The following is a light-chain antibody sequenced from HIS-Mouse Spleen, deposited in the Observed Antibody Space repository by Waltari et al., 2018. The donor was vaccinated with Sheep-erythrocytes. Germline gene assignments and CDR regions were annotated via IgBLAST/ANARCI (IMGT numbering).Light chain of an antibody. Sequence: QSSLTQPRSVSGSPGQSFTIPCTATSSLFGGYNYVSWYQQHPRKAPKLMIYDVSKRPSGVPDRFSGSKSGNTASLTISGLQAEDEADYYCCSYAGSYNHVFATGTKVTVL. CDR1: SSLFGGYNY. CDR3: CSYAGSYNHV. CDR2: DVS. J-gene: IGLJ1*01. V-gene: IGLV2-11*01.